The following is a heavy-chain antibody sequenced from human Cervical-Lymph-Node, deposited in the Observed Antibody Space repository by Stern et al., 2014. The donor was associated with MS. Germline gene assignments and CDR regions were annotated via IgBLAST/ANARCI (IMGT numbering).Heavy chain of an antibody. Sequence: QLQLQESGPRLVKPSETLSLTCSVSGGSLSDSTYYWDWIRQSPGKGLEWIGSISHSGTTSYNPAITSRVTISVDTSKKQFSLKRHSVTAADTAVFYCARRVVDWYFDVWGRGTLVTVSS. CDR3: ARRVVDWYFDV. CDR1: GGSLSDSTYY. V-gene: IGHV4-39*01. CDR2: ISHSGTT. J-gene: IGHJ2*01. D-gene: IGHD2-15*01.